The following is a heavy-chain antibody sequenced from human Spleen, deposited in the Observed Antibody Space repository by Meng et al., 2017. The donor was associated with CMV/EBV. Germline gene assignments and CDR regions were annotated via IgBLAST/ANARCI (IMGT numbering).Heavy chain of an antibody. CDR2: IYPGDSDT. CDR1: GYSFTSYW. J-gene: IGHJ6*02. V-gene: IGHV5-51*01. D-gene: IGHD3-10*01. CDR3: VRLQRRCCGADV. Sequence: GESLKISCKGSGYSFTSYWIAWVRQMPGKGLEWMGNIYPGDSDTRYSPSFQGQVTFSADKPISTAYLKWSSLKASDTAMYYCVRLQRRCCGADVWGQGTTVTVSS.